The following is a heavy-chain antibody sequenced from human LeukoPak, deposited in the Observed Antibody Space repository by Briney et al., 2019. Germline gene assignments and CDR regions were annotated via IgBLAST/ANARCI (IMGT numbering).Heavy chain of an antibody. D-gene: IGHD2-15*01. CDR1: GGSISSGDYY. CDR2: IYYSGST. V-gene: IGHV4-30-4*08. Sequence: SETLSLTCTVSGGSISSGDYYWSWIRQPPGKGLEWIGYIYYSGSTYYNPSLKSRVTISVDTSKNQFSLKLRSVTAADTAVYYCAREGIVAAPDIWGQGTLVTVSS. J-gene: IGHJ4*02. CDR3: AREGIVAAPDI.